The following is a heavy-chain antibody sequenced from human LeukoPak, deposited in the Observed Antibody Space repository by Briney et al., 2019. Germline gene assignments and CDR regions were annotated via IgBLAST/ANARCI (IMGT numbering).Heavy chain of an antibody. D-gene: IGHD3-3*01. CDR2: IYHSGST. CDR3: ARQGITIFGVVIINYYYMDV. CDR1: GYSISSGYY. Sequence: SETLSLTCAVSGYSISSGYYWGWIGQPPGKGLEWIGSIYHSGSTYYNPSLKSRVTISVDTYKNQYFLKLSSVTAADTAVYYCARQGITIFGVVIINYYYMDVWGKGTTVTVSS. V-gene: IGHV4-38-2*01. J-gene: IGHJ6*03.